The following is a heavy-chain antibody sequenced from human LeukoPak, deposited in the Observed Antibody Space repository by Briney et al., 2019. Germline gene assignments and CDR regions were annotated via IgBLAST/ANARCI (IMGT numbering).Heavy chain of an antibody. J-gene: IGHJ4*02. V-gene: IGHV3-23*01. CDR1: GFTFSTYA. CDR3: AKDKGGPGDYFDY. CDR2: ISGSGGST. D-gene: IGHD3-10*01. Sequence: GGSLRPSCAASGFTFSTYAMSWVRQAPGKGPEWVSTISGSGGSTYYADSVKGRFTISRDNSKNTLYLQMNSLRAEDTAVYYCAKDKGGPGDYFDYWGQGTLVTVSS.